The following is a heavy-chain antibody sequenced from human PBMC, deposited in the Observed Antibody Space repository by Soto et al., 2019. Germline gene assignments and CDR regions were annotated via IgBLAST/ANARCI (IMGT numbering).Heavy chain of an antibody. CDR2: IDPSDSYT. CDR3: VGILAAADYYYGMDV. Sequence: GESLKISCKGSGYSLTSYWISWVRQMPGKGLEWMGRIDPSDSYTNYSPSFQGHVTISADKSISTAYLQWSSLKASDTAMYYCVGILAAADYYYGMDVWGQGTTVTVSS. V-gene: IGHV5-10-1*01. D-gene: IGHD6-13*01. CDR1: GYSLTSYW. J-gene: IGHJ6*02.